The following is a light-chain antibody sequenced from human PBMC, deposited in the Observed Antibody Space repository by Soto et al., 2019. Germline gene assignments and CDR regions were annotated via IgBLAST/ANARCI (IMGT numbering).Light chain of an antibody. CDR1: QSVSSN. CDR2: GAS. Sequence: EIVMTQSPATLSVSPGERATLSCRASQSVSSNLAWYQRKPGQAPRLLIYGASTRATGVPARFSGGRSGTEFTRTISSLQSEDFAVYYCQQYNNWLTFGGGTKVEIK. CDR3: QQYNNWLT. J-gene: IGKJ4*01. V-gene: IGKV3-15*01.